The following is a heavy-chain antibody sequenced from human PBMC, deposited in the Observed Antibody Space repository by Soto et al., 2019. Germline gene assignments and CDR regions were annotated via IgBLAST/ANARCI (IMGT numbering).Heavy chain of an antibody. J-gene: IGHJ6*02. CDR3: EKDGHYDYVWGSYGSDYYGMGV. Sequence: GGSLRLSCAASGFTFSSYAMSWVRQAPGKGLEWVSAISGSGGSTYYADSVKGRFTISRDNSKNTLYLQMNSLRAEDTAVYYCEKDGHYDYVWGSYGSDYYGMGVWGQGTTVSVSS. CDR2: ISGSGGST. D-gene: IGHD3-16*01. V-gene: IGHV3-23*01. CDR1: GFTFSSYA.